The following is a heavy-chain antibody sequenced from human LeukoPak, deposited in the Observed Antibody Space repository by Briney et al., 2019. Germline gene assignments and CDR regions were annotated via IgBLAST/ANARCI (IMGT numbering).Heavy chain of an antibody. J-gene: IGHJ5*02. CDR2: IWYDGSNK. Sequence: PGGSLRLSCVTSGFIFSSYGMHWVRQAPGKGLEWVAVIWYDGSNKYYADSVKGRFTISRDNPKNTLYLQMNSLRAEDTAVYYCARDWYYDSSGSFDPWGQGTLVTVSS. CDR1: GFIFSSYG. CDR3: ARDWYYDSSGSFDP. V-gene: IGHV3-33*01. D-gene: IGHD3-22*01.